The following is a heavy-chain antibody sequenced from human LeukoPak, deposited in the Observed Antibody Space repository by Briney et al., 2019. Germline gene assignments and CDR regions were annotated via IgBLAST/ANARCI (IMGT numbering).Heavy chain of an antibody. D-gene: IGHD3-22*01. J-gene: IGHJ4*02. CDR2: MNPSSGNT. V-gene: IGHV1-8*01. CDR1: GYTFTSYD. Sequence: ASVKVSCKASGYTFTSYDINWVRQATGQGLEWMGWMNPSSGNTGYAQKFQGRVTMTRNTSISTAYMELSSLRSEDTAVYYCARGRRQYYDSSGYYFDYWGQGTLVTVSS. CDR3: ARGRRQYYDSSGYYFDY.